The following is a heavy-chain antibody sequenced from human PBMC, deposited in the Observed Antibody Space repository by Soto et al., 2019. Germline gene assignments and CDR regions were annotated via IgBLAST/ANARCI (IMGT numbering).Heavy chain of an antibody. J-gene: IGHJ5*02. V-gene: IGHV4-59*01. CDR3: ARGSEVVAATVPWFDP. CDR2: IYYSGST. CDR1: GGSISSYY. D-gene: IGHD2-15*01. Sequence: SETLSLTCTVSGGSISSYYWSWIRQPPGKGLEWIGYIYYSGSTNYNPSLKSRVTISVDTSKNQFSLKLSSVTAADTAVYYCARGSEVVAATVPWFDPWGQGTLVTVSS.